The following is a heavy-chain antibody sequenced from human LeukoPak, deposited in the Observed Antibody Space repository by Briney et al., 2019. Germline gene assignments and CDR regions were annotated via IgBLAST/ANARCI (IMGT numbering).Heavy chain of an antibody. V-gene: IGHV4-59*08. Sequence: SETLSLTCTVSGGSISSYYWSWIRQPPGKGLEWIGRVSISGGTNYNPSLRSRVTISVDTSKNQFSLILSSVTAADTAMYFCARLRNVVLFDYWGQGTLVTVSS. CDR2: VSISGGT. CDR3: ARLRNVVLFDY. CDR1: GGSISSYY. J-gene: IGHJ4*02. D-gene: IGHD2-15*01.